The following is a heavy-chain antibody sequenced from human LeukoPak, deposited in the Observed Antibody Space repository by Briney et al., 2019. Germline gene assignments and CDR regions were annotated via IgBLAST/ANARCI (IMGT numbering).Heavy chain of an antibody. V-gene: IGHV1-3*01. Sequence: ASVKVSCKASGYTFTSYAMHWVRQAPGQRLEWMGWINAGNGNTKYSQKFQGRVTITRDTSAGTAYMELSSLRSEDTAVYYCARMGSGSYYNRVYFDYWGQGTLVTVSS. CDR3: ARMGSGSYYNRVYFDY. D-gene: IGHD3-10*01. CDR1: GYTFTSYA. CDR2: INAGNGNT. J-gene: IGHJ4*02.